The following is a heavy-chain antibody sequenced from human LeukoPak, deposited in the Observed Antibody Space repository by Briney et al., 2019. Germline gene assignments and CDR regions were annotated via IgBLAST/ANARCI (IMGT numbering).Heavy chain of an antibody. CDR2: IYDSGRS. Sequence: PSETLSLTCTVSGGSISSYYWSWIRQPPGKGLEWIGYIYDSGRSKYNPSLKSRVTISVDRSKNQFSLKLSSVSAADTAVYYCARWGWGLAFDIWGQGTMVTVSS. J-gene: IGHJ3*02. CDR3: ARWGWGLAFDI. CDR1: GGSISSYY. V-gene: IGHV4-59*01. D-gene: IGHD7-27*01.